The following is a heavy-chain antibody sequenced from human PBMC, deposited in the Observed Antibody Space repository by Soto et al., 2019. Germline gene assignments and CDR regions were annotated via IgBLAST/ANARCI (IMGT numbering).Heavy chain of an antibody. V-gene: IGHV3-30-3*01. CDR1: GFTFSSYA. Sequence: GGSLRLSCAASGFTFSSYAMHWVRQAPGKGLEWVAVISYDGSNKYYADSVKGRFTISRDNSKNTLYLQMNSLRAEDTAVYYCARDSSQLXQYYFDYWGQGTLVTVSS. CDR2: ISYDGSNK. CDR3: ARDSSQLXQYYFDY. D-gene: IGHD2-2*01. J-gene: IGHJ4*02.